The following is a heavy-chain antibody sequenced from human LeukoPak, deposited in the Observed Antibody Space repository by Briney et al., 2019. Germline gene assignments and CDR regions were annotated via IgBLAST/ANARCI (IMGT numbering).Heavy chain of an antibody. Sequence: GGSLRLSCAASGFTFSSYWMSWVRQAPGKGLEWVANIKKDGSENYYVDSVKGRFTISRDNAKKSLYLQMKSLRAEDTAVYYCARSVYSYGSPSDYWGQGTLVTVSS. CDR3: ARSVYSYGSPSDY. J-gene: IGHJ4*02. V-gene: IGHV3-7*01. D-gene: IGHD5-18*01. CDR2: IKKDGSEN. CDR1: GFTFSSYW.